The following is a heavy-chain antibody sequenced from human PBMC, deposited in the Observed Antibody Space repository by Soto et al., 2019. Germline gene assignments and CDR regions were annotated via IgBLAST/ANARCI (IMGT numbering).Heavy chain of an antibody. V-gene: IGHV3-30*18. D-gene: IGHD6-25*01. CDR3: AKGKRMNYYYGLDV. Sequence: GGSLRLSCAASGFTFSSYGMHWVRQAPGKGLEWVAVVPYDGSNKYYADSVKGRFTISRDNSKNTLNLQMNSLRAEDTAVYYCAKGKRMNYYYGLDVWGQGTTVTVYS. CDR2: VPYDGSNK. J-gene: IGHJ6*02. CDR1: GFTFSSYG.